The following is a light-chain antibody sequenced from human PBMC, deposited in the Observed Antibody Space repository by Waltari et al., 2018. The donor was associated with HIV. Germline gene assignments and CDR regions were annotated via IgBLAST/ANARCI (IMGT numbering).Light chain of an antibody. CDR1: SSNIGAGYD. V-gene: IGLV1-40*01. J-gene: IGLJ2*01. Sequence: QSVLTQPPSVSGAPGQRVTISCTGSSSNIGAGYDVHWYQQLPGTGPKLLIYGNTNRPSGVPDRFSGSKSGTSASLAITGLQAEDEANYYCQSHDSSLSGSVFGGGTKLTVL. CDR2: GNT. CDR3: QSHDSSLSGSV.